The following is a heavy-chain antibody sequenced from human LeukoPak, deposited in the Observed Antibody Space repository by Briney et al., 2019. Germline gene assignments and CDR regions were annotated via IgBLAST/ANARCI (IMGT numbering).Heavy chain of an antibody. CDR3: ARSYHANSGYSRH. J-gene: IGHJ4*02. V-gene: IGHV3-21*01. CDR1: GFTFNLYT. Sequence: KPGGSLTLSCVTSGFTFNLYTMNWARQAPGKGLEWVSSITRSASPMYYADSVKGRFTISRDNARNSLYLQMNSLRAEDTAVYYCARSYHANSGYSRHWGQGTLVSVSS. CDR2: ITRSASPM. D-gene: IGHD3-22*01.